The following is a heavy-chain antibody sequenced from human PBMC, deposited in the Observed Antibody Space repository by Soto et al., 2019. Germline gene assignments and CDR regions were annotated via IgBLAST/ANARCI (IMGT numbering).Heavy chain of an antibody. CDR1: GISLSTSGVG. V-gene: IGHV2-5*01. CDR2: VYWNDDT. Sequence: QITLKGSGPTLVKPTQTLTLTCSLSGISLSTSGVGVGCIRQPPGKALEWLALVYWNDDTHYNPSLKSRLTITKDTSKNQAVLTMTNMDPLDTATYYCARGLAALPVFAFDIWSQGTVVTVSS. D-gene: IGHD6-6*01. J-gene: IGHJ3*02. CDR3: ARGLAALPVFAFDI.